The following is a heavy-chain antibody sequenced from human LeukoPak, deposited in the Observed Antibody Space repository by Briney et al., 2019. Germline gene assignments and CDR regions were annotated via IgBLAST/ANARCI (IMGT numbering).Heavy chain of an antibody. CDR1: GGTFNSYV. D-gene: IGHD3-22*01. CDR3: ARHSGYHSTMYLDY. J-gene: IGHJ4*02. CDR2: ITAIFRTT. Sequence: ASVKVSCKTSGGTFNSYVISWVRQAPGQGLEWMGGITAIFRTTNYAQKFQGRVTITADESMSTVYMELSSLRSEDTAVYYCARHSGYHSTMYLDYWGQGTLVTVSS. V-gene: IGHV1-69*01.